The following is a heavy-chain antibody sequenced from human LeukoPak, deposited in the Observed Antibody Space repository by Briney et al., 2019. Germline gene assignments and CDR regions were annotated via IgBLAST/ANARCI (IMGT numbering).Heavy chain of an antibody. CDR1: GFTFDDYA. D-gene: IGHD4/OR15-4a*01. CDR2: ISWNSGSI. Sequence: PGGSLRLSCAASGFTFDDYAMHWVRQAPGKGLEGVSGISWNSGSIGYADSVKGRFTSSRENSKDTMYLQANSLRAEATAVYYCARRAGAYSHPYDYWGQGTLVTVSS. V-gene: IGHV3-9*01. J-gene: IGHJ4*02. CDR3: ARRAGAYSHPYDY.